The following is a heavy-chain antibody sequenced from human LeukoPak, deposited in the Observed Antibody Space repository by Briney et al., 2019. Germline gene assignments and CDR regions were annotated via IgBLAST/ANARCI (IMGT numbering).Heavy chain of an antibody. J-gene: IGHJ5*02. D-gene: IGHD4-23*01. CDR1: GGSISSYY. V-gene: IGHV4-59*08. CDR3: ARGKRRGYDYGGNLGWFDP. CDR2: IYYSGST. Sequence: SETLSLTCTVSGGSISSYYWSWIRQPPGKGLEWIGYIYYSGSTNYNPSLKSRVTISVDTSKNQFSLKLSSVTAADTAVYYFARGKRRGYDYGGNLGWFDPWGQGTLVTVSS.